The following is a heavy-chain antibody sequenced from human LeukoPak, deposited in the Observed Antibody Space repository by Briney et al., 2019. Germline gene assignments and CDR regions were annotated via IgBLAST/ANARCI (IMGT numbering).Heavy chain of an antibody. Sequence: PSETLSLTCTVSGGSVSSGSTSWTWFRHPPGKELRWIGYIYYSGSTNYNPSLKSRVTISVDTSKNQFSLKLSSVTAADTAVYYCARVGAAAGSLDYWGQGTLVTVSS. CDR3: ARVGAAAGSLDY. V-gene: IGHV4-61*01. CDR2: IYYSGST. D-gene: IGHD6-13*01. CDR1: GGSVSSGSTS. J-gene: IGHJ4*02.